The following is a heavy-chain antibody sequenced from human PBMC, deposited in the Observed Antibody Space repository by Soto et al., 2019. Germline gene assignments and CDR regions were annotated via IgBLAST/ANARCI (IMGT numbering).Heavy chain of an antibody. Sequence: SETLSLTCTVSGGSIISSSYYWVWIRQPPGKGLEWIGDVYYSGTTHYNPSLNSRVTISVDTSKNQFSLRLSSVTAADTAVYYCARLRPPGNWFDPWGQGTLVTVSS. CDR2: VYYSGTT. CDR3: ARLRPPGNWFDP. J-gene: IGHJ5*02. V-gene: IGHV4-39*01. CDR1: GGSIISSSYY.